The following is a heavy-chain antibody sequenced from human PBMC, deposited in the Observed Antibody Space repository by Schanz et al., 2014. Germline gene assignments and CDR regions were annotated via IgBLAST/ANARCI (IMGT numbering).Heavy chain of an antibody. V-gene: IGHV1-2*02. CDR2: INPHNGVT. Sequence: QVQLVQSGSELKKPGASVKVSCKASGYTFTDHYTHWVRQAPGQGLEWMGWINPHNGVTAYAQKFQGRVTMTRDTSINTAYMDLSSLRSDDTAVYYCAFDRDDAYDIWGQGTTVTVSS. CDR3: AFDRDDAYDI. J-gene: IGHJ3*02. D-gene: IGHD3-9*01. CDR1: GYTFTDHY.